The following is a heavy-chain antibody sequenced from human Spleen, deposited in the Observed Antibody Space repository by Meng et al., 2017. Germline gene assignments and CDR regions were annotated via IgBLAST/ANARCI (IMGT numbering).Heavy chain of an antibody. J-gene: IGHJ2*01. D-gene: IGHD6-13*01. CDR3: ARDWAAAGTAYWYFDL. CDR1: GFTFSSYE. V-gene: IGHV3-48*03. Sequence: GESLKISCAASGFTFSSYEMNWVRQAPGKGLEWVSYISSSGSTIYYADSVKGRFTISRDNAKNSLYLQMNSLRAEDTAVYYCARDWAAAGTAYWYFDLWGRGTLVTVSS. CDR2: ISSSGSTI.